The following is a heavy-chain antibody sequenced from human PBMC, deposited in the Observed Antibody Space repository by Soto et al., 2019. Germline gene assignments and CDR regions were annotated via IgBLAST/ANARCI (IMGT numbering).Heavy chain of an antibody. V-gene: IGHV3-49*04. J-gene: IGHJ4*02. Sequence: WLRLSGTTSACTFGDYAMSWVGHGPGKGLEWVSFIRSKGYGGTRGYAAAVKGRFTISRDDAKSIAYLKMNHLKTEYPAVSCSSPEEAIYGGSNPFDCWIQR. CDR1: ACTFGDYA. CDR2: IRSKGYGGTR. CDR3: SPEEAIYGGSNPFDC. D-gene: IGHD3-10*02.